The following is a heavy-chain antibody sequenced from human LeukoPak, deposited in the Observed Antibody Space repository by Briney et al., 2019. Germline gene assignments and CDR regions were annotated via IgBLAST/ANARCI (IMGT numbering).Heavy chain of an antibody. V-gene: IGHV3-33*06. CDR3: AKAGGYYYYYMDV. CDR2: IWYDGSNK. D-gene: IGHD3-10*01. J-gene: IGHJ6*03. Sequence: PGRSLRLSCAASGFTFSSYGMHWVRQAPGKGLEWVAVIWYDGSNKYYADSVKGRFTISRDNSNNTLYLQMNSLRAEDTAVYYCAKAGGYYYYYMDVWGKGTTVTVSS. CDR1: GFTFSSYG.